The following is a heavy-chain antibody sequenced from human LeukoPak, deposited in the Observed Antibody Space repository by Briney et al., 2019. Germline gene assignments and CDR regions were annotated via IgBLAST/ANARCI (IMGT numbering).Heavy chain of an antibody. J-gene: IGHJ6*04. CDR1: GFTFSSYW. CDR2: IHSDGSTI. V-gene: IGHV3-74*01. D-gene: IGHD3-10*02. Sequence: PGGSLRLSCAASGFTFSSYWMHWVRQVPGKGLVWVSLIHSDGSTIIYADSVKGRFTISRDNAKKTLYLQMDSLRVEDMAVYYCAELGITMIGGVWGKGTTVTISS. CDR3: AELGITMIGGV.